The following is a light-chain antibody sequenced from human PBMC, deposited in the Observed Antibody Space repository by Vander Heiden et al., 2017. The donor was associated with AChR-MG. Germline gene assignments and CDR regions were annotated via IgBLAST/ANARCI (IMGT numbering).Light chain of an antibody. J-gene: IGKJ1*01. CDR2: GAS. Sequence: EIVMTQSPATLSVSPGERATLSFRASQTININLAWYQQKPGQAPRLLIYGASSRATGIPARFGGSGSGTEFTLTISSLQSEDFGVYYCQQNKNWPWTFGQGTKVEIK. CDR1: QTININ. CDR3: QQNKNWPWT. V-gene: IGKV3-15*01.